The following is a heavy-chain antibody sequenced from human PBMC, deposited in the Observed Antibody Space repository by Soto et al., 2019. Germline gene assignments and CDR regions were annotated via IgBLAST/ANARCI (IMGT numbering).Heavy chain of an antibody. J-gene: IGHJ4*02. CDR1: GGPIRSYY. D-gene: IGHD5-12*01. Sequence: QVHLQESGPGLLKPSETLSLTCGVSGGPIRSYYLSWVRQAPGKGLEWIAYIAYTGITGYNPALRSRVTISGDTSQNLFSLKMTSVPAADTAVYYCAREGFSGYEALDYWGQGILVTVSS. CDR3: AREGFSGYEALDY. V-gene: IGHV4-59*01. CDR2: IAYTGIT.